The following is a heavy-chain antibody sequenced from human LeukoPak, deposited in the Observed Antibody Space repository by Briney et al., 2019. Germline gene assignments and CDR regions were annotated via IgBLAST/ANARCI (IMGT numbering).Heavy chain of an antibody. Sequence: PGGSLRLSCAASGFTFSSYSMNWVRQAPGKGLEWVSSISSSSSYIYYADSVKGRFTISRDNAKNSLYLQMNSLRAEDTAVYYCARESPSGSYCYYCYYMDLWGKGTTVTVSS. V-gene: IGHV3-21*01. CDR3: ARESPSGSYCYYCYYMDL. D-gene: IGHD1-26*01. CDR2: ISSSSSYI. J-gene: IGHJ6*03. CDR1: GFTFSSYS.